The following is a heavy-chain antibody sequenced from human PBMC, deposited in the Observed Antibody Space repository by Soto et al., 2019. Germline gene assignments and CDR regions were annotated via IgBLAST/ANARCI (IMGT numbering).Heavy chain of an antibody. D-gene: IGHD3-3*01. V-gene: IGHV4-31*02. CDR2: IFYSGTT. J-gene: IGHJ6*02. Sequence: QVQLQESGPGLVKPSQTLSLTCTVSGGSITSGGHYWSWIRQDPAKGLEWIGYIFYSGTTYYNPSHRSRVTISVDTSKNQFSLTVTSATAADTAVYFAARAFWTGDSHYGMDVWGQGTTVTVSS. CDR3: ARAFWTGDSHYGMDV. CDR1: GGSITSGGHY.